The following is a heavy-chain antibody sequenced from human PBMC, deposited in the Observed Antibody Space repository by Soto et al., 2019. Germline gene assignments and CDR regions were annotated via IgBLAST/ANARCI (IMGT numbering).Heavy chain of an antibody. CDR1: GYSFTSYL. CDR3: ARRIAAAGYYFDY. Sequence: ELQLVQGGAEVKKPGESLNISCKGSGYSFTSYLIGWVRQMPGKGLEWMGIIYPGDSDTRYSPSFQGQVTISADKSISTAYVQWSSLKASDSAMYHCARRIAAAGYYFDYWGQGTLVTVSS. CDR2: IYPGDSDT. D-gene: IGHD6-13*01. J-gene: IGHJ4*02. V-gene: IGHV5-51*01.